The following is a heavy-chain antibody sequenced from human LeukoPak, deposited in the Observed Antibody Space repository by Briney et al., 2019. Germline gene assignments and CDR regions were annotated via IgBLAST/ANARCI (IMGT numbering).Heavy chain of an antibody. D-gene: IGHD3-16*01. Sequence: PGGSLRLSCAASGFTFSSYAMSWVRQPPGKGLEWIGYISYTGSANYNPSLKSRVTISVDTSKNQFSLMLTSVTAADTAVYHCASRLGGYLLHWGQGTLATVSS. CDR3: ASRLGGYLLH. J-gene: IGHJ1*01. CDR1: GFTFSSYA. CDR2: ISYTGSA. V-gene: IGHV4-59*01.